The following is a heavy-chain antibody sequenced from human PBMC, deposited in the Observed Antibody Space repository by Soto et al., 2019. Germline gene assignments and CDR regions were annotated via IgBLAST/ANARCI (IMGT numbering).Heavy chain of an antibody. CDR1: GGSISSGGYY. CDR3: ARWDTAMVTDY. Sequence: PSETLSLTCTVSGGSISSGGYYWSWIRQHPGKGLEWIGYIYYSGSTYYNPSLKSRVTISVDTSKNQFSLKLSSVTAADTAVYNCARWDTAMVTDYWGQGTLVTVSS. D-gene: IGHD5-18*01. J-gene: IGHJ4*02. V-gene: IGHV4-31*03. CDR2: IYYSGST.